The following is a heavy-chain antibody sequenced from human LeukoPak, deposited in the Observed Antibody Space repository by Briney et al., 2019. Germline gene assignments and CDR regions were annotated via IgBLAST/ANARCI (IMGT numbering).Heavy chain of an antibody. CDR2: INPNSGGT. CDR3: ATNYYDSSGYYHFHH. D-gene: IGHD3-22*01. V-gene: IGHV1-2*02. J-gene: IGHJ1*01. CDR1: GYTFTGYY. Sequence: ASVKVSCKASGYTFTGYYMHWVRQAPGQGLEWMGWINPNSGGTNYAQKFQGRVTMTRDTSISTAYMELSRLRSDDTAVYYCATNYYDSSGYYHFHHWGQGTLVTVSS.